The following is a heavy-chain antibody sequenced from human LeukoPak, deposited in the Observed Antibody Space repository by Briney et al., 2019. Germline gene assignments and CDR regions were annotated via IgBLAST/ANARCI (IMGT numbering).Heavy chain of an antibody. CDR1: GGSISSYY. CDR2: INHSGST. V-gene: IGHV4-34*01. D-gene: IGHD4-17*01. J-gene: IGHJ4*02. CDR3: ARGTTVSPFDY. Sequence: PSETLSLTCRVSGGSISSYYWSWLRQPPGKGLEWIGEINHSGSTNYNPSLKSRVTISVDTSKNQFSLKLSSVTAADTAVYYCARGTTVSPFDYWGQGTLVTVSS.